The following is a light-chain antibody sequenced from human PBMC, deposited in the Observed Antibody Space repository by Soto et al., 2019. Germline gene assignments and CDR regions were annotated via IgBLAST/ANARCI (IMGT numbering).Light chain of an antibody. J-gene: IGKJ1*01. CDR3: QQVKSYPWT. CDR1: QGISSF. CDR2: AAS. Sequence: DIQLTQSPSFLSASVGDRVTITCRASQGISSFLAWYQEKPGKAPKLLIYAASTLQSGVPSRFSGSESGTEFTLTISSLQPEDIATYYCQQVKSYPWTFGQGTKVEIK. V-gene: IGKV1-9*01.